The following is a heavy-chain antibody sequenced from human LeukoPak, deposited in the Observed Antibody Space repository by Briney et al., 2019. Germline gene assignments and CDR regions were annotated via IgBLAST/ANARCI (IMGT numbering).Heavy chain of an antibody. J-gene: IGHJ4*02. V-gene: IGHV1-18*04. CDR1: GYTFTSYY. Sequence: GASVKVSCKASGYTFTSYYMHWVRQAPGQGLELMGWISAYNGNTNYAQKLQGRVTMTTDTSTSTAYMELRSLRSDDTAVYYCRLSYYDSSGYPFDYWGQGTLVTVSS. D-gene: IGHD3-22*01. CDR2: ISAYNGNT. CDR3: RLSYYDSSGYPFDY.